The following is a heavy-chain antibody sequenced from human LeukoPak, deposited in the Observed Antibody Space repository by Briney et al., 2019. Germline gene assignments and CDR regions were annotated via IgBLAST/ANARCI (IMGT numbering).Heavy chain of an antibody. J-gene: IGHJ5*02. CDR1: GGSISSGGYS. CDR3: AREGIAAAATP. D-gene: IGHD6-13*01. CDR2: IYHSGST. V-gene: IGHV4-30-2*01. Sequence: PSETLSLTCAVSGGSISSGGYSWSWIRQPPGKGLEWIGYIYHSGSTYYNPSLKSRVTISVDTSKNQFSLKLSSVTAADTAVYYCAREGIAAAATPWGQGTLVTVSS.